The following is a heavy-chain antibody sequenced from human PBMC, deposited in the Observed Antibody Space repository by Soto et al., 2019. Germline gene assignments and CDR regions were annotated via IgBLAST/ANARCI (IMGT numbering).Heavy chain of an antibody. CDR1: GFTFDDYA. CDR2: ISWNSGSI. V-gene: IGHV3-9*01. Sequence: PGGSLRLSCAASGFTFDDYAMHWVRQAPGKGLEWVSGISWNSGSIGYADSVKGRFTISRDNAKNSLYLQMNSLRAEDTALYYCAKDAAVSYSSGWYDLGFGDFDYWGQGTLVTVSS. D-gene: IGHD6-19*01. J-gene: IGHJ4*02. CDR3: AKDAAVSYSSGWYDLGFGDFDY.